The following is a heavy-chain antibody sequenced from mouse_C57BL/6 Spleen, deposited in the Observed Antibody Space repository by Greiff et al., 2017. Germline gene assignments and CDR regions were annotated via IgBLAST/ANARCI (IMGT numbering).Heavy chain of an antibody. Sequence: QVQLQQPGAELVMPGASVKLSCKASGYTFTSYWMHWVKQRPGQGLEWIGEIDPSDSYTNYNQKFKGKSTLTVDKSSSPAYMQLSSLTSEDSAVYYCARSEDAMDYWGQGTSVTVSS. CDR3: ARSEDAMDY. CDR2: IDPSDSYT. V-gene: IGHV1-69*01. CDR1: GYTFTSYW. J-gene: IGHJ4*01.